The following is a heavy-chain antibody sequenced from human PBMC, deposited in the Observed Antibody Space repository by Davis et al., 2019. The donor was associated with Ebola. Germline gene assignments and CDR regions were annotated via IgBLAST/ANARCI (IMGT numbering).Heavy chain of an antibody. CDR2: ISWNSGSI. CDR1: GFSFSSYW. V-gene: IGHV3-9*01. J-gene: IGHJ6*02. CDR3: AKDMRDYGDYYYYYYGMDV. D-gene: IGHD4-17*01. Sequence: SLKISCAASGFSFSSYWMSWVRQAPGKGLEWVSGISWNSGSIGYADSVKGRFTISRDNAKNSLYLQMNSLRAEDTALYYCAKDMRDYGDYYYYYYGMDVWGQGTTVTVSS.